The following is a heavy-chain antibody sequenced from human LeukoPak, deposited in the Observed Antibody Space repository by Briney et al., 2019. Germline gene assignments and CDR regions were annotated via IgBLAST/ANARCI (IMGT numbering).Heavy chain of an antibody. CDR1: AFTFSDNY. CDR3: SRDPRNLDY. V-gene: IGHV3-11*01. D-gene: IGHD1-14*01. Sequence: PGGSLRLSCAVSAFTFSDNYMTWIRQAPGKGLESVSYISPSGTDISYADSVKGRFTISRDNAKNSLYLQMNSLRAEDTAVYYCSRDPRNLDYWGQGTLVIVSS. CDR2: ISPSGTDI. J-gene: IGHJ4*02.